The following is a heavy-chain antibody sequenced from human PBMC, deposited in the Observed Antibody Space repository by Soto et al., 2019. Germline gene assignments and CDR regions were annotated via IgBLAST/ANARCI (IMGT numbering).Heavy chain of an antibody. V-gene: IGHV4-39*01. D-gene: IGHD1-26*01. CDR3: ARHIVDRARVPAHREFDP. CDR2: IYYSRST. J-gene: IGHJ5*02. CDR1: GGSISSRSYY. Sequence: SETLSPTCTVSGGSISSRSYYWGWIRQPPGKGLEWIGSIYYSRSTYYNPSLKSRVTISVDTSKNQFSLKLSSVTAADTAEYYCARHIVDRARVPAHREFDPWGQGTLVTVSS.